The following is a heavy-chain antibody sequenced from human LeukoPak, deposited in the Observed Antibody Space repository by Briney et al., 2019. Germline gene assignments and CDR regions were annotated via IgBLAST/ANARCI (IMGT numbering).Heavy chain of an antibody. J-gene: IGHJ4*02. V-gene: IGHV1-18*01. CDR3: ARRIVGGHLGDY. D-gene: IGHD1-26*01. Sequence: RASVKVSCKTSGYTFSNYGTSWVRQAPGQGLEWMGWISAKNGNTDYAQKFQGRFTMTADRSTSTAYMELRSLRSDDTAVYYCARRIVGGHLGDYWGQGTLVTVSS. CDR1: GYTFSNYG. CDR2: ISAKNGNT.